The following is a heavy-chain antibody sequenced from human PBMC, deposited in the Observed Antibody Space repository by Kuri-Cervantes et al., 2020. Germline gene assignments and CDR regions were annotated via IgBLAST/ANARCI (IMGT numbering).Heavy chain of an antibody. Sequence: ASVKVSCKASGYTFTGYYMHWVRQAPGQGLEWMGWINPNSGGTKYAQKFEGRVTMTRDTSISIVCMELSRLRSDDTAVYYCARRIGYSGYLGPWGQGTLVTVSS. CDR1: GYTFTGYY. D-gene: IGHD5-12*01. CDR2: INPNSGGT. V-gene: IGHV1-2*02. CDR3: ARRIGYSGYLGP. J-gene: IGHJ5*02.